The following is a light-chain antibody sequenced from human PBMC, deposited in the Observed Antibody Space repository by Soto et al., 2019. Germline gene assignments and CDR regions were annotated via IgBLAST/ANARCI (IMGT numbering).Light chain of an antibody. J-gene: IGKJ4*01. CDR3: QQRSNWPPRVT. CDR2: DAS. CDR1: QSVSSSY. V-gene: IGKV3D-20*02. Sequence: EIVLTQSPGTLSLSPGERATLSCRASQSVSSSYLAWYQQKPGQAPRLLIYDASNRATGIPARFSGSGSGTDFTLTISSLEPEDFAVYYCQQRSNWPPRVTFGGGTKVDIK.